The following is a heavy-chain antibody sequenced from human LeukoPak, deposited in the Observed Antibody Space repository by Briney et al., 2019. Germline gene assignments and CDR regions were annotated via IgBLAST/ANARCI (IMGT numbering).Heavy chain of an antibody. Sequence: GSLRLSCAASGFTFSDYYMSWIRQAPGKGLEWIGEINHSGSTNYNPSLKSRVTISVDTSKNQFSLKLSSVTAADTAVYYCARGPRRGYAYYFDYWGQGTLVTVSS. V-gene: IGHV4-34*01. J-gene: IGHJ4*02. D-gene: IGHD2-2*01. CDR3: ARGPRRGYAYYFDY. CDR2: INHSGST. CDR1: GFTFSDYY.